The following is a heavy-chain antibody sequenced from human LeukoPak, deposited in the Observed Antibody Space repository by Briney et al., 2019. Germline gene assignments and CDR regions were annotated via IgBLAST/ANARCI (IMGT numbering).Heavy chain of an antibody. CDR1: GGSISSGSYY. CDR2: IYYSGST. CDR3: ARDLDCSTTSCLDPFDP. J-gene: IGHJ5*02. V-gene: IGHV4-39*07. Sequence: SETLSLTCTVSGGSISSGSYYWGWIRQPPGKGLEWIGSIYYSGSTSYNSSLKSRVTISVDTSKNQFSLKLSSVTAADTAVYYCARDLDCSTTSCLDPFDPWGQGTLVTVSS. D-gene: IGHD2-2*01.